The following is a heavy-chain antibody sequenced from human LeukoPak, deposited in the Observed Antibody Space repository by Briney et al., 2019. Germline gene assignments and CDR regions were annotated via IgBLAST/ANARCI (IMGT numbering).Heavy chain of an antibody. D-gene: IGHD2-2*01. J-gene: IGHJ5*02. Sequence: PSETLSLTCAVYGGSFSGYYWSWIRQPPGKGLEWIGEINHSGSTNYNPSLKSRVTISVDTSKNQFSLKLSSVTAADTAVYYYARGHNRSSTSLNWFDPWGQGTLVTVSS. CDR2: INHSGST. V-gene: IGHV4-34*01. CDR3: ARGHNRSSTSLNWFDP. CDR1: GGSFSGYY.